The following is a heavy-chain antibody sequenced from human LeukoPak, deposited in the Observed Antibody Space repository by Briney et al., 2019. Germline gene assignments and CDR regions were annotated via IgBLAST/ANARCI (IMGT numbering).Heavy chain of an antibody. V-gene: IGHV3-15*01. D-gene: IGHD2-15*01. CDR3: AKDFHYGLVVRVYFDY. CDR1: GFSFSYAW. CDR2: IKSKSDGGTI. Sequence: GGSLRLSCAASGFSFSYAWMSWVRQAPGKGLEWVGRIKSKSDGGTIDYAAPVKARFTISRDDSKNMLYLQMNSLRAEDTAVYYCAKDFHYGLVVRVYFDYWGQGTLVTVSS. J-gene: IGHJ4*02.